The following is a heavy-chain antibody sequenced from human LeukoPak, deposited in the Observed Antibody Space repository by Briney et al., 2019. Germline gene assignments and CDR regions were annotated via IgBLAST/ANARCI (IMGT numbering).Heavy chain of an antibody. CDR1: GGSISSYY. D-gene: IGHD2-15*01. CDR3: ARASPCGGSCYYYGMDV. Sequence: SETLSLTCTVSGGSISSYYWSWLRQPAGKGLEWIGRIYTSGSTNYNPSLKSRVTMSVDTSKNQFSLKLSSVTAADTAVYYCARASPCGGSCYYYGMDVWGQGTTVTVSS. V-gene: IGHV4-4*07. CDR2: IYTSGST. J-gene: IGHJ6*02.